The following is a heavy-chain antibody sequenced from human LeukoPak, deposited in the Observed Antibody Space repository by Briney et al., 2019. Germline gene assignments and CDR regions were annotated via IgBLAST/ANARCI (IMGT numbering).Heavy chain of an antibody. V-gene: IGHV3-64*01. Sequence: GGSLRLSCAASGFTFSSYSMHWVRQAPGKGLQHVSAISSNGGSTYYANSVKGRFTISRDNSKNTLYLQMGSLRAEDMAVYYCARVGASLPDAFDVWGQGTMVTVSS. CDR2: ISSNGGST. CDR1: GFTFSSYS. J-gene: IGHJ3*01. D-gene: IGHD4/OR15-4a*01. CDR3: ARVGASLPDAFDV.